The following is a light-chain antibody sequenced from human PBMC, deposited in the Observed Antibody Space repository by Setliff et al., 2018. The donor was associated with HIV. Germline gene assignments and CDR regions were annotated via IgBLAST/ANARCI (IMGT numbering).Light chain of an antibody. V-gene: IGLV2-14*01. J-gene: IGLJ1*01. Sequence: QSALTQPASVSGSPGQSITISCTGTSSDVGTYNAVYWYQQHPGKAPKLMIYDVSTLPSGVSNRFSGSKSGNTASLTISGLQTEDEADYYCSSYTSSSTDVFGTGTKVTVL. CDR3: SSYTSSSTDV. CDR1: SSDVGTYNA. CDR2: DVS.